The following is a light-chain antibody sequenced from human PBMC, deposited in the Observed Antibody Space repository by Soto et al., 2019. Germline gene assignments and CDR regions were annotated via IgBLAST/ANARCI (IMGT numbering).Light chain of an antibody. CDR3: YSYAGSSSYVV. CDR2: EGS. CDR1: SSDVGSYNF. V-gene: IGLV2-23*01. J-gene: IGLJ2*01. Sequence: QSALTQPASVSGSPGQSITISCTGTSSDVGSYNFVSWYQQHPGKAPKRMIYEGSNRPSGVSNRFSGSKSGNTASLTISGLQAEDEADYYCYSYAGSSSYVVFGRGTKLTVL.